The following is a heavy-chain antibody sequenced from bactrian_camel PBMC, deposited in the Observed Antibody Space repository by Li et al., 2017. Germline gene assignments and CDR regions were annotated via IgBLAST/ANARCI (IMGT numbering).Heavy chain of an antibody. CDR2: ISSDGRNT. Sequence: HVQLVESGGNLVQPGGSLRLSCAASGFTFNSYHIRWVRQAPGKGLEWVSGISSDGRNTYYRDSVKDRFTISRDNTKNTLFLQLSSLKTEDTAIYYCSKGGISWFDEISDWGHGTQVTVS. CDR3: SKGGISWFDEISD. V-gene: IGHV3-2*01. J-gene: IGHJ4*01. CDR1: GFTFNSYH. D-gene: IGHD6*01.